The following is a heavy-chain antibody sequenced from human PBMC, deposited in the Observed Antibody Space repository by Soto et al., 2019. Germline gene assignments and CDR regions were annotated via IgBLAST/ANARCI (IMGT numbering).Heavy chain of an antibody. CDR3: AKSNRLFYYQDSSGYEGDAFDI. V-gene: IGHV3-23*01. Sequence: PGGSLRLSCAASGFTFSSYAMSWVRQAPGKGLEWVSAISGSGGSTYYADSVKGRFTISRDNSKNTLYLQMNSLRAEDTAVYYCAKSNRLFYYQDSSGYEGDAFDIWGQGTMVTV. CDR1: GFTFSSYA. D-gene: IGHD3-22*01. J-gene: IGHJ3*02. CDR2: ISGSGGST.